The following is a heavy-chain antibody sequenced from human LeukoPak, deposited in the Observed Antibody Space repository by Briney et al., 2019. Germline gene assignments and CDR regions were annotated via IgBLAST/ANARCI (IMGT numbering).Heavy chain of an antibody. Sequence: SETLSLTCTVSGGSISGYYWSWIRQPPGKGLEYIGYIYYSGSTNYSPSLKSRVTISVDTSNHQFSLKLSSVTAADTAVYYCARDRSPPNWFDPWGQGTLVTVSS. V-gene: IGHV4-59*01. J-gene: IGHJ5*02. CDR3: ARDRSPPNWFDP. CDR1: GGSISGYY. CDR2: IYYSGST.